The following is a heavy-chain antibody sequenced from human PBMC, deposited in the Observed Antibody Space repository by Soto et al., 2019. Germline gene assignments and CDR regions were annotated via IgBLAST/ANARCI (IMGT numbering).Heavy chain of an antibody. V-gene: IGHV3-30-3*01. CDR1: GFTFSSYA. Sequence: HPGGSLRLSCAASGFTFSSYAMHWVRQAPGKGLEWVAVISYDGSNKYYADSVKGRFTISRDNSKNTLYLQMNSLRAEDTAVYYCASAYSSSSVQWLVINFDYWGQGTLVTVSS. CDR2: ISYDGSNK. J-gene: IGHJ4*02. D-gene: IGHD6-6*01. CDR3: ASAYSSSSVQWLVINFDY.